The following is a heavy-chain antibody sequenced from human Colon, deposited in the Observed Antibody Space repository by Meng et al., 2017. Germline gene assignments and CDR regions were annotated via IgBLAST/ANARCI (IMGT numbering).Heavy chain of an antibody. CDR2: IFHFGST. V-gene: IGHV4-4*02. D-gene: IGHD5-24*01. J-gene: IGHJ4*02. CDR3: AKAAAYNLDI. CDR1: GDSIHDQW. Sequence: QLQLRESGPGLMRPSGTLSLECAVSGDSIHDQWFSWVRQPPGKGLEWIGEIFHFGSTNYNPSLESRVTISVDKSKNQVSLNLISVTAADTAVYYRAKAAAYNLDIWGPGILVTVSS.